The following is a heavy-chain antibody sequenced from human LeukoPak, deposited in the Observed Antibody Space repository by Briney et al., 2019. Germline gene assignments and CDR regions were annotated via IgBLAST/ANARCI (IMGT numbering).Heavy chain of an antibody. CDR3: ARGPIGITGTIYYYYMDV. CDR2: MSPNSGNT. J-gene: IGHJ6*03. D-gene: IGHD1-7*01. CDR1: GYTFTSYD. V-gene: IGHV1-8*03. Sequence: ASVKVSCKASGYTFTSYDINWVRQATGQGLEWMGWMSPNSGNTGYAQKFQGRVTITRNTSISTAYMELSSLRSEDTAVYYCARGPIGITGTIYYYYMDVWGKGTTVTVSS.